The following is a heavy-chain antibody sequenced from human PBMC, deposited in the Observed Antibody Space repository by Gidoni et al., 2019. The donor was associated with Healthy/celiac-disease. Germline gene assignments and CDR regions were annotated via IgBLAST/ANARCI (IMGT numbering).Heavy chain of an antibody. D-gene: IGHD2-15*01. CDR3: ARLTPPVVNPRYFDL. V-gene: IGHV1-3*01. CDR2: INAGNGNT. J-gene: IGHJ2*01. CDR1: GYTFTSYA. Sequence: QVQLVQSGAEVTKPGASVKVSCKASGYTFTSYAMHWVRQAPGQRLEWMGWINAGNGNTKYSQKFQGRVTITRDTSASTAYMELSSLRSEDTAVYYCARLTPPVVNPRYFDLWGRGTLVTVSS.